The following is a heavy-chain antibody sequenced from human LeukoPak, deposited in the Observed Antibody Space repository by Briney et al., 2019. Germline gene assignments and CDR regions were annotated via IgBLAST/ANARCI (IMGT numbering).Heavy chain of an antibody. CDR3: TTDRYYDYIWGSYYFDS. CDR1: GFTFSKAW. CDR2: IKTKTDGGTT. J-gene: IGHJ4*02. D-gene: IGHD3-16*01. V-gene: IGHV3-15*01. Sequence: GGSLRLSCAASGFTFSKAWMSWVRQAPGKGLEWVGSIKTKTDGGTTDYAAPVKGRFTISRDDSTNTLYLQMNSLKIEDTAVYYCTTDRYYDYIWGSYYFDSWGQGTLVTVSS.